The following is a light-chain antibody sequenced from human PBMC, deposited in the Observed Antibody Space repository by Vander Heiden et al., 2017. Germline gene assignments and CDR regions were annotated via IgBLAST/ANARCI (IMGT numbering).Light chain of an antibody. Sequence: DIVMSQSLDSLAVSLGARASITCNSSLSVLDSSNNRIYLAWYQQKSGQSPKPLIYWASTRESGVPERFSGSGSGTDFTLTISSLQAEDVAVYYCQQYYNPPYTFGHGTKLEIK. V-gene: IGKV4-1*01. CDR3: QQYYNPPYT. CDR2: WAS. J-gene: IGKJ2*01. CDR1: LSVLDSSNNRIY.